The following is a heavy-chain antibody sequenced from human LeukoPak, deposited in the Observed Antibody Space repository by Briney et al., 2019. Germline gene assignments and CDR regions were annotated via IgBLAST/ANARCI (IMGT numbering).Heavy chain of an antibody. CDR1: GFTFSDSF. Sequence: GGSLRLSCGASGFTFSDSFMSWIRQPPGKGLEWLSYIGTSGSVTDYADSVEGRFTISRDNAKKLVYLELKSLRAEDTALYYCVREDSRGAFDIWGQGTMVIVSS. D-gene: IGHD2-15*01. CDR2: IGTSGSVT. V-gene: IGHV3-11*04. J-gene: IGHJ3*02. CDR3: VREDSRGAFDI.